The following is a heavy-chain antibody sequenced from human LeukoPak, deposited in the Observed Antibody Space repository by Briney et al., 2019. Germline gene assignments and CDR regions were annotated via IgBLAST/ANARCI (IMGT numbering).Heavy chain of an antibody. V-gene: IGHV3-13*01. J-gene: IGHJ6*02. Sequence: PGGSLRLSCAASGFTFSSYDMHWVRQATGKGLEWVSAIGTAGDTYYPGSVKGRFTISRENAKNSLYLQMNSLRAGDTAVYYCARESRHCSGGSCYFNGMDVWGQGTTVTVSS. CDR2: IGTAGDT. CDR3: ARESRHCSGGSCYFNGMDV. D-gene: IGHD2-15*01. CDR1: GFTFSSYD.